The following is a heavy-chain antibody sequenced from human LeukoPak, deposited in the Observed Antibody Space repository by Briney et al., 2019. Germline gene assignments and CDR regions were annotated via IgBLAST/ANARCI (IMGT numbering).Heavy chain of an antibody. CDR1: GDSVSSAIAA. CDR2: TYYRSKWYN. Sequence: SQTLSLTCAISGDSVSSAIAAWTWIRQSPSRGLEWLGRTYYRSKWYNEYAVSVKSRVTINPDTSKNQFSLQLNSVTPEDTAVYYCARDQDGMDVWGQGTTVTVSS. J-gene: IGHJ6*02. V-gene: IGHV6-1*01. CDR3: ARDQDGMDV.